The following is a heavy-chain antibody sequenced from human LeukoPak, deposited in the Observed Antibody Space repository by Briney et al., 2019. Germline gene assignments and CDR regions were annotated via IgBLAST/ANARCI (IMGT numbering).Heavy chain of an antibody. J-gene: IGHJ4*02. CDR3: ARAGRGLRYFDWLTHDY. CDR1: GFTFSSYW. Sequence: QPGGPVRLSCAASGFTFSSYWMHWARQAPGKGLMWVSRINSDGSGTNYADSVKGRFTISRDNAKNTVYLQMNSLRAEDTAVYYCARAGRGLRYFDWLTHDYWGQGTLVTVSS. V-gene: IGHV3-74*01. D-gene: IGHD3-9*01. CDR2: INSDGSGT.